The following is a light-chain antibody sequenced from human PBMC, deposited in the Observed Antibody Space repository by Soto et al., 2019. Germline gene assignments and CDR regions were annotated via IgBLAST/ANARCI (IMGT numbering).Light chain of an antibody. J-gene: IGKJ3*01. CDR1: QDISNY. Sequence: DIQMTQSPSYLSASVGDRVTITCQASQDISNYLNWYQQKPGKAPKLLIYDASNLETGVPSRFSGSGSGKDFTFTISSLQPEDISTYYCQQYDNLPPFTFGPGTKVDIK. V-gene: IGKV1-33*01. CDR3: QQYDNLPPFT. CDR2: DAS.